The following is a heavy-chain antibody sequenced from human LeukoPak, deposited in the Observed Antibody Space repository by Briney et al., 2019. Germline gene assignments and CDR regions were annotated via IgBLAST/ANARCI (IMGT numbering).Heavy chain of an antibody. V-gene: IGHV1-2*02. J-gene: IGHJ4*02. CDR1: ASAFTFNY. CDR3: ARAGYGDFPYYFDY. Sequence: ASVTVTFSSSASAFTFNYMNWKRQAPGQGLDWMGWINPNSGGTNYAQKFQGRVTMTRDTSISTAYMELSSLRSSETTVYYSARAGYGDFPYYFDYWGQGTLVTVSS. D-gene: IGHD4-17*01. CDR2: INPNSGGT.